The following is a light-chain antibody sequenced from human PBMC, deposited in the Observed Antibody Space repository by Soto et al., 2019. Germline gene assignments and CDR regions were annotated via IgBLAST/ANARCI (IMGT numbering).Light chain of an antibody. Sequence: EIVLTQSPGTLSLSPGERATLSCRASQSVSSSYLAWYQQKPGQAPRLLIYGASSRVTGIPDRFSGSGSGTDFTLTINRLEPEDFAVYYCQQYGSSGYTFGQGTKLEIK. CDR3: QQYGSSGYT. CDR2: GAS. CDR1: QSVSSSY. V-gene: IGKV3-20*01. J-gene: IGKJ2*01.